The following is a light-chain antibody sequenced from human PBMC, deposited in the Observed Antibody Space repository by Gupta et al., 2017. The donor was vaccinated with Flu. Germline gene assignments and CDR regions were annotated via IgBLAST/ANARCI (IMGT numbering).Light chain of an antibody. CDR3: QQANSFPLT. Sequence: DIQMTQSPSSVSASVGDRVTITCRASQGISSWLALYQQKPGKAPNLLIYAASNLQSGVPTRFSGSGSGTDFTLTISSLQPEDFATYYCQQANSFPLTFGGGTKVEIK. V-gene: IGKV1-12*01. CDR2: AAS. J-gene: IGKJ4*01. CDR1: QGISSW.